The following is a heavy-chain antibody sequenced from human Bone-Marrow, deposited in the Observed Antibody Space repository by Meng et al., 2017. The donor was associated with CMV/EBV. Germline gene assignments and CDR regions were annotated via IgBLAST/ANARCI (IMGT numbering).Heavy chain of an antibody. Sequence: GGSLRLSCAASGFTFSDYYMKWVRQAPGKGLEWVSSISSSTIYYANSVKGRFTISRDNAKNSLYLQMNSLRAEDTAVYYCARLPDSSSSYYYYGMDVWGQGTTVTVSS. V-gene: IGHV3-69-1*01. CDR2: ISSSTI. CDR3: ARLPDSSSSYYYYGMDV. CDR1: GFTFSDYY. D-gene: IGHD6-13*01. J-gene: IGHJ6*02.